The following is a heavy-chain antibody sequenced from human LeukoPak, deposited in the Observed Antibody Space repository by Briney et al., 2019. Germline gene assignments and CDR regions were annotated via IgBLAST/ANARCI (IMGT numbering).Heavy chain of an antibody. V-gene: IGHV3-15*01. CDR1: GFTFSSYA. Sequence: PGGSLRLSCAASGFTFSSYAMSWVRQAPGKGLEWVGRVKSKIDGGATDYGAPVKGRFTVSRDDSKNTLFLQMDSLQTEDTAVYFCTTDFYDGSRFLYWGQGTLVTVSS. CDR3: TTDFYDGSRFLY. D-gene: IGHD3-22*01. CDR2: VKSKIDGGAT. J-gene: IGHJ4*02.